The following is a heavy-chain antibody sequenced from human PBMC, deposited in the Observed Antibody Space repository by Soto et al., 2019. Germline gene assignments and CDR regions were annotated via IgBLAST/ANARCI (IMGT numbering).Heavy chain of an antibody. CDR2: IFYSGCT. V-gene: IGHV4-39*01. D-gene: IGHD3-22*01. J-gene: IGHJ5*02. CDR1: GGSILDSTYY. CDR3: ARQASGYYYGWFDP. Sequence: QLLLQESGPGLVKPSETLSLTCTVSGGSILDSTYYWAWIRQSPGKGLEWIGTIFYSGCTFYTPSLKGRVTMSVDTSNNQFSLKLSSVTAADTAVYYCARQASGYYYGWFDPWGQGTLVTVSS.